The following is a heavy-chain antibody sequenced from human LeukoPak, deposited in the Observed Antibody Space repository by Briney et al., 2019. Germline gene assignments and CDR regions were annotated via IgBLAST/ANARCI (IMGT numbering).Heavy chain of an antibody. Sequence: ASVKVSCKASGYTFTGYYIHWVRQAPRQGLEWMGWINPNSGDTNYAQKFQGRVTMTRDTSISTAYMELSRLRSDDTAVYYCARRVRRGDNWFDPWGQGTLVTVSS. V-gene: IGHV1-2*02. CDR3: ARRVRRGDNWFDP. CDR1: GYTFTGYY. D-gene: IGHD3-10*01. J-gene: IGHJ5*02. CDR2: INPNSGDT.